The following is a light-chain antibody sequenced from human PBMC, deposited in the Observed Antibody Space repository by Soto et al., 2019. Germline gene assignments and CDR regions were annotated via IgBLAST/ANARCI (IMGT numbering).Light chain of an antibody. J-gene: IGLJ2*01. CDR2: DNN. CDR3: GTWDSGLSAV. V-gene: IGLV1-51*01. CDR1: SSNIGSNY. Sequence: QSVLTQPPSVSAAPGQKVTISCSGTSSNIGSNYVSWYQHLPGAAPKVLIYDNNKRSSGIPDRFSGSQSGTLATLDITGLQTGDEADYYCGTWDSGLSAVFGGGTKRTVL.